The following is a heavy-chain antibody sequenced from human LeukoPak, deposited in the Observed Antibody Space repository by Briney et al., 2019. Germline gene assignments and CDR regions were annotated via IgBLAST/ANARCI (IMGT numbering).Heavy chain of an antibody. CDR2: ISYNGIT. Sequence: SETLSLTCSVAGGSIRRDCWSWIRQPPGKGLEWIGYISYNGITNYNPSLKSRLTMSVDTSKSQFSLKLSSLTAADTAVYYCARDRVDRFGPRFDPWGPGTLVTVSS. V-gene: IGHV4-59*01. CDR1: GGSIRRDC. D-gene: IGHD5-12*01. J-gene: IGHJ5*02. CDR3: ARDRVDRFGPRFDP.